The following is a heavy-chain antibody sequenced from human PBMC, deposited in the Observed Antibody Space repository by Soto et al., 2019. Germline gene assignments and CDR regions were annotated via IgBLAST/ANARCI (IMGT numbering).Heavy chain of an antibody. CDR1: GGSISSGDYY. Sequence: SETLSLTCTVSGGSISSGDYYWSWIRQPPGKGLEWIGYIYYSGSTYYNPSLKSRVTISVDTSKNQFSLKLSSVTAADTAVYYCARVADYYGSGSYYPDKGWFDPWGQGTLVTVSS. CDR3: ARVADYYGSGSYYPDKGWFDP. V-gene: IGHV4-30-4*01. D-gene: IGHD3-10*01. CDR2: IYYSGST. J-gene: IGHJ5*02.